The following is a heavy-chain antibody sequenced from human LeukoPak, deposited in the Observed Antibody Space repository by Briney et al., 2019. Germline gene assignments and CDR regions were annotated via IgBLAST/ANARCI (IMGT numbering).Heavy chain of an antibody. V-gene: IGHV4-4*07. J-gene: IGHJ5*02. CDR2: ISGSGTI. CDR3: ARDSGTTGEVKFDP. CDR1: GGSIHSY. Sequence: SETLSLTCTVSGGSIHSYWSWIRQPAGKGLEWIGRISGSGTITYNPALQSRLTISIGTSKNQFSLKLVSVTAADTAVYYCARDSGTTGEVKFDPRGQGTLVTVSS. D-gene: IGHD3-10*01.